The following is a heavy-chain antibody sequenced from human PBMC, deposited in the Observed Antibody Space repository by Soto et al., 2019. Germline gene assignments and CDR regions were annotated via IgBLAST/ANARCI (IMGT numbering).Heavy chain of an antibody. V-gene: IGHV2-5*02. CDR3: AHAYGGRSLY. D-gene: IGHD1-26*01. CDR2: IYWDDSK. J-gene: IGHJ4*02. Sequence: QITLKESGPTLVKPTQTLTLTCTFSGFSLTTDGVGVGWIRQPPGEALEWLAVIYWDDSKTYRPSLESRLTITKDTSKNPVALTMTNMDSLDTATYYCAHAYGGRSLYWGQGTLVTVSS. CDR1: GFSLTTDGVG.